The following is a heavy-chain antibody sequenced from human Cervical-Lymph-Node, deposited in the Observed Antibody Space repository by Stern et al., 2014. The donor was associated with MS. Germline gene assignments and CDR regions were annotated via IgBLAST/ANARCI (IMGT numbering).Heavy chain of an antibody. V-gene: IGHV3-53*01. CDR1: GFTVSRDY. Sequence: EMQLVESGGGVIQPGGSLRLSCTASGFTVSRDYMPWVRQAPGKGLVWVSLITNVGSTFYHDSVKGRFTISRDDSKNTVYLHMTSLRAEDTAMYYCARDTSSPERSDWWGQGTLVTVSS. CDR3: ARDTSSPERSDW. CDR2: ITNVGST. D-gene: IGHD1-1*01. J-gene: IGHJ4*02.